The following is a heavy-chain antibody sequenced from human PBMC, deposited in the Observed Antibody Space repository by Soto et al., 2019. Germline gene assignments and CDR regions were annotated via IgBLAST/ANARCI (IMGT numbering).Heavy chain of an antibody. J-gene: IGHJ6*03. CDR2: IKTDGSRT. V-gene: IGHV3-74*03. CDR1: GFAFTSYR. CDR3: AREPRASNGDYINSYYYYMDV. D-gene: IGHD4-17*01. Sequence: EVQLVESGGGLVQPGGSLRLSCVASGFAFTSYRMHWVRQAPGKGLVWVSRIKTDGSRTTYADSVKGRFTISRDNAKNTLYLQMNSLRAEDTAVYYCAREPRASNGDYINSYYYYMDVRGTGTTVTVSS.